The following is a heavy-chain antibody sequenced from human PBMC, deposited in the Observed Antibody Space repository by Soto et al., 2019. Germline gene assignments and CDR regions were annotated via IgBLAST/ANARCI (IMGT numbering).Heavy chain of an antibody. D-gene: IGHD6-19*01. Sequence: PPEKGLEWIGEINHIGSTNYNPSLKSRVTISVDTSKNQFSLKLSSVTAADTAVYYCARCRPNSGWYSDYWGQGTLVTVSS. CDR3: ARCRPNSGWYSDY. CDR2: INHIGST. V-gene: IGHV4-34*01. J-gene: IGHJ4*02.